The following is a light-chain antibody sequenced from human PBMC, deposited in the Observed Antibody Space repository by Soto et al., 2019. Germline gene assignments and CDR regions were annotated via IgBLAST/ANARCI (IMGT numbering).Light chain of an antibody. J-gene: IGKJ1*01. CDR1: RSISKY. V-gene: IGKV1-39*01. CDR2: GAS. Sequence: DIQMTQSPSSLSVSVGDRVTITCRASRSISKYLNWYQQKPGKAPKLLIYGASSLQSGVPSRFSGSGSGTDFTLTITSLQPEDFAIYYCQQSYNTPPWTFGQGTKVEIK. CDR3: QQSYNTPPWT.